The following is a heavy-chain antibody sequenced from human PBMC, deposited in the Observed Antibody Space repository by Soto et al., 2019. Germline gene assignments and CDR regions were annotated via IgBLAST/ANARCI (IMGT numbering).Heavy chain of an antibody. Sequence: GGSLRLSCAASGFTFSSYEMNWVRQAPGKGLEWVSYISSSGSTIYYADSVKGRFTIPRDNAKNSLYLQMNSLRAEDTAVYYCARDRKGGYYHYGMDVWGQGTTVTVSS. J-gene: IGHJ6*02. CDR1: GFTFSSYE. V-gene: IGHV3-48*03. CDR2: ISSSGSTI. CDR3: ARDRKGGYYHYGMDV.